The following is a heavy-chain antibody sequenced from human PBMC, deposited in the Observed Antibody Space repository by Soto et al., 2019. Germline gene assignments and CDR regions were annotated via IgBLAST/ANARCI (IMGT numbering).Heavy chain of an antibody. D-gene: IGHD6-19*01. CDR3: ARESGASRGWGDIDY. Sequence: QVQLVESGGNLVKPGGSLRLSCAASGFTFTDYYMTWIRQAPGKGLEWVSYITSSGSAIYYADSVKGRFTISRDNAKSSLYLQMNSLRAEDTAMYYCARESGASRGWGDIDYWGRGTLVTVSS. J-gene: IGHJ4*02. CDR1: GFTFTDYY. CDR2: ITSSGSAI. V-gene: IGHV3-11*01.